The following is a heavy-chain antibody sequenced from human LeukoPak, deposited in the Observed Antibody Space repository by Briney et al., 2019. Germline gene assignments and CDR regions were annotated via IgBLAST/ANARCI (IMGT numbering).Heavy chain of an antibody. CDR3: AKDYYALLWFGEFNRKYYFDY. J-gene: IGHJ4*02. CDR2: ISSSGSTI. D-gene: IGHD3-10*01. CDR1: GFTFSSYE. Sequence: GGSLRLSCAASGFTFSSYEMNWVRQAPGKGLEWVSYISSSGSTIYYTESVKGRFTISRDNSKNTLYLQMNSLRAEDTAVYYCAKDYYALLWFGEFNRKYYFDYWGQGTLVTVSS. V-gene: IGHV3-48*03.